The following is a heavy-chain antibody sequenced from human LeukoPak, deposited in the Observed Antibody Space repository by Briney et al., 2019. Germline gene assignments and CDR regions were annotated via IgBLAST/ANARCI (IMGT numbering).Heavy chain of an antibody. CDR1: GGSISSGSYY. J-gene: IGHJ6*03. CDR2: IYTSGST. D-gene: IGHD6-6*01. CDR3: ARDSSIAARYYYYYYMDV. Sequence: PSETLSLTCTVSGGSISSGSYYWRWIRQPAGKGLEWIGRIYTSGSTNYNPSLESRVTISVDTSKNQFSLKLSSVTAADTAVYYCARDSSIAARYYYYYYMDVWGKGTTVTVSS. V-gene: IGHV4-61*02.